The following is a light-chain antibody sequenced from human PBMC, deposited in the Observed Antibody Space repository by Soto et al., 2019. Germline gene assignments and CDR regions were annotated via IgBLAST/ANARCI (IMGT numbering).Light chain of an antibody. CDR1: QSVSGH. CDR3: QQYNNWPPIT. CDR2: AAS. Sequence: EIVMTQSPATLSVSPGERATLSCRASQSVSGHLAWYQQKPGQAPRLLIYAASTRAPGIPARFSGSGSGTEFTLTIRSLQSEDFAVYYCQQYNNWPPITFGPGTKVDIK. J-gene: IGKJ3*01. V-gene: IGKV3-15*01.